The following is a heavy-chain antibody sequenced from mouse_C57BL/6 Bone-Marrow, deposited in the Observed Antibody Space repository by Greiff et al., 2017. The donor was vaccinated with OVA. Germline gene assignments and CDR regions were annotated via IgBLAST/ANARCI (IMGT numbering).Heavy chain of an antibody. Sequence: VQLQQPGAELVKPGASVKMSCKASGYTFTSYWITWVKQRPGQGLEWIGDIYPGSGSTNYNAKFKSKATLTVDTSSSTAYMQLSSLTSEDSAVYYCARGDYYGSSFDYWGQGTTLTVSA. CDR1: GYTFTSYW. D-gene: IGHD1-1*01. J-gene: IGHJ2*01. CDR2: IYPGSGST. CDR3: ARGDYYGSSFDY. V-gene: IGHV1-55*01.